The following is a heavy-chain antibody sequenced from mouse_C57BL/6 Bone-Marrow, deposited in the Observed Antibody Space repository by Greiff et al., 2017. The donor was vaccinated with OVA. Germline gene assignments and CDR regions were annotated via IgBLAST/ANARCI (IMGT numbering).Heavy chain of an antibody. J-gene: IGHJ3*01. V-gene: IGHV1-50*01. CDR1: GYTFTRYW. CDR2: IDPSDSYT. D-gene: IGHD1-1*02. CDR3: ARGDYPGAWFAY. Sequence: QVQLQQPGAELVKPGASVKLSCKASGYTFTRYWMQWVKQRPGQGLEWIGEIDPSDSYTNYNQKFKGKATLTVDTSSSTAYMQLSSLTSEDSAVYYCARGDYPGAWFAYWGQGTLVTVSA.